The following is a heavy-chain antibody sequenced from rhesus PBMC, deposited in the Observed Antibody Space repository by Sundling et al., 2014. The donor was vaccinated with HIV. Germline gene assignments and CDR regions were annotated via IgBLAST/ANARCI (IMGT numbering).Heavy chain of an antibody. V-gene: IGHV3-136*01. CDR1: GFTFSSYG. CDR3: TNFYGYYFDY. CDR2: ISSASRYI. D-gene: IGHD4-29*01. J-gene: IGHJ4*01. Sequence: EVQLVESGGGLVQPGGSLRLSCAASGFTFSSYGMSWVRQAPGKGLEWVSSISSASRYIYYADSVKGRFTISRDNAKNSLSLQMNSLRAEDTAVYYCTNFYGYYFDYWGQGVLVTVSS.